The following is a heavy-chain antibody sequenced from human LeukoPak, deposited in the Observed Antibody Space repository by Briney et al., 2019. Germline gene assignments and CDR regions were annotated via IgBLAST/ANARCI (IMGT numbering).Heavy chain of an antibody. D-gene: IGHD2-8*01. CDR2: ISGSGGRT. V-gene: IGHV3-23*01. CDR1: GFTFSTYG. CDR3: ARLLAYGGGGEAFDY. Sequence: GGSLRLSCAASGFTFSTYGMSWVRRAPGKGLEWVSSISGSGGRTYFADSVKGRFTISRDNSKNTLYLQMNSLRAEDTALYYCARLLAYGGGGEAFDYWGQGSLVTVSS. J-gene: IGHJ4*02.